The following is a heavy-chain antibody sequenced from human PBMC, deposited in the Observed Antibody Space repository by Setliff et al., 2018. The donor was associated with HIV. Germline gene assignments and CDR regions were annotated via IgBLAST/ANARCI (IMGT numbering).Heavy chain of an antibody. CDR1: GGTFTLYT. D-gene: IGHD1-26*01. CDR3: ARFRGGSYFDAFDI. Sequence: GASVKVSCKAAGGTFTLYTLTWVRQAPGQGLEWMGGIITMLGTVNYAQRFQGRVTITADKSTSTAYMELKSLRSDDTAVYYCARFRGGSYFDAFDIWGQGTMVTVSS. CDR2: IITMLGTV. J-gene: IGHJ3*02. V-gene: IGHV1-69*08.